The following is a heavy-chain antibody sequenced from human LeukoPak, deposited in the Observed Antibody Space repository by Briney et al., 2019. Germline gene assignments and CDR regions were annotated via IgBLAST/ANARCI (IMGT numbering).Heavy chain of an antibody. J-gene: IGHJ4*02. CDR3: ARGFSY. V-gene: IGHV3-48*04. CDR1: GFAFSDYS. CDR2: ISSSDNTI. Sequence: GGSLRLSCAASGFAFSDYSMNWVRQAPGKGLEWVSYISSSDNTIHYADSVKGRFTISRDNAKNSLYLQMNSLRAEDTAVYYCARGFSYWGQGTLVTVSS.